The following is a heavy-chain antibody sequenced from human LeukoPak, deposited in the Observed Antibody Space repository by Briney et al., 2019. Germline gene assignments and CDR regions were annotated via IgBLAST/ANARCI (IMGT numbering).Heavy chain of an antibody. D-gene: IGHD3-22*01. CDR3: ARDSHTYYYDSSGYYY. J-gene: IGHJ4*02. Sequence: SVKVSCKASGGTFSSYAISWVRQAPGQGLEWMGRIIPIFGTANYAQKFQGRATITTDESTSTAYMELSSLRSEDTAVYYCARDSHTYYYDSSGYYYWGQGTLVTVSS. V-gene: IGHV1-69*05. CDR1: GGTFSSYA. CDR2: IIPIFGTA.